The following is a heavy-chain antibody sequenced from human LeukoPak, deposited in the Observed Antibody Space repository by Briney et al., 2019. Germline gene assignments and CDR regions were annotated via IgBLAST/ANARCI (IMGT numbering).Heavy chain of an antibody. CDR1: GFTFSSYA. V-gene: IGHV3-7*01. J-gene: IGHJ4*02. CDR3: ARESEVAAANY. D-gene: IGHD6-13*01. Sequence: GGSLRLSCAASGFTFSSYAMSWVRQAPGKGLEWLANIKQDGSQIYYVDSVKGRLTISRDNAKNSLYLQMNSLRAEDTAVYYCARESEVAAANYWGQGALVTVSS. CDR2: IKQDGSQI.